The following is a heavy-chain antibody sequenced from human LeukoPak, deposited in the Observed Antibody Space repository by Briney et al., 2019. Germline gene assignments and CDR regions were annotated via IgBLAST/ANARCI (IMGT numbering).Heavy chain of an antibody. J-gene: IGHJ4*02. D-gene: IGHD5-18*01. CDR1: GGSISSSSYY. Sequence: SETLSLTCTVSGGSISSSSYYWGWIRQPPGKGLEWIGSIYYSGSTYYNPSLKSRVTISVDTSKNQFSLKLSSVTAADTAVYYCASRVDTAMTDWGQGTLVTVSS. V-gene: IGHV4-39*01. CDR3: ASRVDTAMTD. CDR2: IYYSGST.